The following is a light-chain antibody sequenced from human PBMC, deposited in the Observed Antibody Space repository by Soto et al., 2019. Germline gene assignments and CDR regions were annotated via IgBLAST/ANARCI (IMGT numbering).Light chain of an antibody. CDR3: TSYAGSNNHV. V-gene: IGLV2-8*01. J-gene: IGLJ1*01. CDR2: EVT. CDR1: SSDVGSYNF. Sequence: QSALTQPPSASGSPGQSVTISCTGTSSDVGSYNFVSWYQQYPGKAPKLMIYEVTTRPSGVPDRFSGSKSGNTASLTVSGLQAEDEAAYYCTSYAGSNNHVFGTGTKLTVL.